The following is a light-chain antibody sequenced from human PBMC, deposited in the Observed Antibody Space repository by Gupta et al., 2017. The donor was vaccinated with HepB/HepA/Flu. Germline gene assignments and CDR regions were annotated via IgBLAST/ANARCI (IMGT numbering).Light chain of an antibody. CDR2: KGS. V-gene: IGKV2-30*01. CDR1: QSLVYSDGSTY. J-gene: IGKJ1*01. Sequence: DVVLTQSPLSLPVTLGQPAALSCRSSQSLVYSDGSTYLDWFHQRPGQSPRRLIYKGSTRDSGVPDRFSGSGSGTDFTLNITKVEAEDFGIYYCVQHEPWPSTFGQGTKVEVK. CDR3: VQHEPWPST.